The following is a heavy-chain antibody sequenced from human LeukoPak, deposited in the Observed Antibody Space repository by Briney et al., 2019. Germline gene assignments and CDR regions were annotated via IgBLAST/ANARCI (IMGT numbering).Heavy chain of an antibody. D-gene: IGHD3-22*01. CDR2: TRYDGNYV. J-gene: IGHJ6*03. V-gene: IGHV3-30*02. CDR1: GLNFSTYG. CDR3: AKEDYFDRRGYCLYYPYYMDV. Sequence: PGGSLRLSCEASGLNFSTYGMHWVRQAPGKGLEWVGFTRYDGNYVKYADSVKGRFTISRDNSKKTLYLQMNSLRPADTAVYFCAKEDYFDRRGYCLYYPYYMDVWGKGATVVVSS.